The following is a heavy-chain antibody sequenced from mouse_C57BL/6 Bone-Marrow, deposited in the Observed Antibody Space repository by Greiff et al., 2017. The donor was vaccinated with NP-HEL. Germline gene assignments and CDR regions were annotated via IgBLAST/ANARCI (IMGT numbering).Heavy chain of an antibody. V-gene: IGHV1-55*01. CDR1: GYTFTSYW. Sequence: VKLMESGAELVKPGASVKMSCKASGYTFTSYWITWVKQRPGQGLEWIGDIYPGSGSTNYNEKFKSKATLTVDTSSSTAYMQLSSLTSEDSAVYYCARFKIYYGDYWGQGTTLTVSS. CDR2: IYPGSGST. J-gene: IGHJ2*01. CDR3: ARFKIYYGDY. D-gene: IGHD2-1*01.